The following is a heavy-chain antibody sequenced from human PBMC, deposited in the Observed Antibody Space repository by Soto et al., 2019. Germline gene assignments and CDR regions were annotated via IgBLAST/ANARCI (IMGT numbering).Heavy chain of an antibody. V-gene: IGHV2-5*01. D-gene: IGHD3-16*02. J-gene: IGHJ3*02. Sequence: SGPTLVNPTQTLTLTCTFSEFSLSTSGVGVGWIRQPPGKALQWLALIYWNDDKRYSPSLKSRLTITKDTSKNQVVLTMTNMDPVDTATYYCAHRREEYYDYVWGSYRFHAFDIWGQGT. CDR1: EFSLSTSGVG. CDR3: AHRREEYYDYVWGSYRFHAFDI. CDR2: IYWNDDK.